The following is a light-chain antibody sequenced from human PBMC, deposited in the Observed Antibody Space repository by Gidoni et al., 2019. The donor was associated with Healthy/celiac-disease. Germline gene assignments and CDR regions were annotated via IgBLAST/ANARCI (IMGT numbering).Light chain of an antibody. J-gene: IGKJ3*01. CDR1: QSVSSY. V-gene: IGKV3-11*01. Sequence: EIVLTQSPATLSLSPGERATLSCRASQSVSSYLAWYQQKPGQAPRLLIYDASNRATGIPAMFSGSGSGTDFTLTIISLEPEDFAVYYCQQRSNCPPLFTFGPGTKVDIK. CDR3: QQRSNCPPLFT. CDR2: DAS.